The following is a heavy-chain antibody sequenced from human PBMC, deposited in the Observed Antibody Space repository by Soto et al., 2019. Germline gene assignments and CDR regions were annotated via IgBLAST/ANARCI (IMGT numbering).Heavy chain of an antibody. Sequence: EVQLLGSGGGLVQPGGSLRLSCAASGFTFGNYAMSWVRQAPGKGLDWVSSISTSGGSTYYAESVKGRFTISRDNSKNTLYLRMNSLRAEDTAMYYCAKAAAATYWYFDLWGRGTLVTVSS. D-gene: IGHD6-13*01. V-gene: IGHV3-23*01. CDR1: GFTFGNYA. J-gene: IGHJ2*01. CDR2: ISTSGGST. CDR3: AKAAAATYWYFDL.